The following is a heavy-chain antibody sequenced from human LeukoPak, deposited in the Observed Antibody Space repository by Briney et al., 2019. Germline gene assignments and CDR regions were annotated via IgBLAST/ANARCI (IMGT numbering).Heavy chain of an antibody. D-gene: IGHD1-14*01. CDR2: IYHSGST. V-gene: IGHV4-4*02. Sequence: PSESLSLTCAVSGGSISSSNWWSWVRQPPGKGLEWIGKIYHSGSTNYNPSLKGRVTISIDKSKNQFSLKLSSVTAADTAVYYCARATHVNQLYYFDDWGQATLVSASS. CDR3: ARATHVNQLYYFDD. J-gene: IGHJ4*02. CDR1: GGSISSSNW.